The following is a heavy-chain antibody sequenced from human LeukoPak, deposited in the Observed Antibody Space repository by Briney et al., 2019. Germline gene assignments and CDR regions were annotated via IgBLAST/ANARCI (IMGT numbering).Heavy chain of an antibody. J-gene: IGHJ3*02. CDR2: IDDSGNT. CDR1: GGSISSGAYY. CDR3: ARDGGSSWYSDAFDI. Sequence: SETLSLTCTVSGGSISSGAYYWNWIRQHPVKGLEWIGYIDDSGNTYYNPSLKSRPTISIDASQNQFSLRLSSVTAADTAVYYCARDGGSSWYSDAFDIWGQGTMVTVSS. D-gene: IGHD6-13*01. V-gene: IGHV4-31*03.